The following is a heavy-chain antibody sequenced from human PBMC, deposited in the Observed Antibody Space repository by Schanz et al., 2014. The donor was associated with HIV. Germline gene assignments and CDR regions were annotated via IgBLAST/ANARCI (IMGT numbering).Heavy chain of an antibody. D-gene: IGHD3-22*01. V-gene: IGHV3-30-3*02. CDR1: GFTFSDYP. J-gene: IGHJ6*02. CDR3: AKDRNYYESKYRGKGNYYYYYGMDV. Sequence: VQLVESGGGLVKPGRSLRLSCTTSGFTFSDYPVSWLRQAPGKGLEWVAVISYDGTKKHYADSVKGRFTISRDNSKNSLYLAIKSLRAEDAAVYYCAKDRNYYESKYRGKGNYYYYYGMDVWGQGTTVTVSS. CDR2: ISYDGTKK.